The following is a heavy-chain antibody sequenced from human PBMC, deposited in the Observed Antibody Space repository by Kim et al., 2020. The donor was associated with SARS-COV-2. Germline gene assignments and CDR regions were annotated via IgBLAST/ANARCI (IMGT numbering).Heavy chain of an antibody. CDR1: GFIFGSYT. D-gene: IGHD6-6*01. CDR3: ARSDSSSSYSTPFYYYHMDL. CDR2: ISGRRDST. Sequence: GGSLRLSCAASGFIFGSYTLNWVRQAPGKGLEWVASISGRRDSTFYPDSMKGRFTISRDNAKDSLFLHMNALRAEDTAVYYCARSDSSSSYSTPFYYYHMDLWGQGTMVTVSS. J-gene: IGHJ6*02. V-gene: IGHV3-21*01.